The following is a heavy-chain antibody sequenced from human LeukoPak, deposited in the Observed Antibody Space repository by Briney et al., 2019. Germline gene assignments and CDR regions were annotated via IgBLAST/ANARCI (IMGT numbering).Heavy chain of an antibody. CDR3: ARGTLFGIAAAGTSI. CDR1: GYTFTGYY. D-gene: IGHD6-13*01. J-gene: IGHJ4*02. CDR2: INPNSGGT. Sequence: GASVKVSCKASGYTFTGYYMHWVRQAPGQGLEWMGWINPNSGGTNYAQKFQGRVTMTRDTSISTAYMELSRLRSDDTAVYYCARGTLFGIAAAGTSIWGQGTLVTVSS. V-gene: IGHV1-2*02.